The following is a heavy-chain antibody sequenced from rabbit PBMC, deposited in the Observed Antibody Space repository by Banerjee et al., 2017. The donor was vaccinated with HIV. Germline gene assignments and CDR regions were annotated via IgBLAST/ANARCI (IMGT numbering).Heavy chain of an antibody. V-gene: IGHV1S45*01. CDR1: GFSFSSSYW. CDR3: ARDLAGVIGWNFNL. Sequence: QEQLEESGGDLVQPEGSLTLTCKASGFSFSSSYWICWVRQAPGKGLEWIACMHADSVGSTYYASWAKGRFTISRTSSTTVTLQMTSLTAADTATYFCARDLAGVIGWNFNLWGQGTLVTVS. J-gene: IGHJ4*01. D-gene: IGHD4-1*01. CDR2: MHADSVGST.